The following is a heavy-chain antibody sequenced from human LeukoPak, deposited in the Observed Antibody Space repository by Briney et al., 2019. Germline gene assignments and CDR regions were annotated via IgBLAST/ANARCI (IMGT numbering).Heavy chain of an antibody. D-gene: IGHD3-22*01. CDR2: ISSSSSTI. CDR3: ARGAYYYED. J-gene: IGHJ4*02. CDR1: GFTFSSHS. Sequence: GSLRLSCAASGFTFSSHSMNWVRQAPGKGLEWVSYISSSSSTIYYADSVKGRFTISRDNAKNSLYLQMNSLRAEDTAVYYCARGAYYYEDWGQGTLVTVSS. V-gene: IGHV3-48*01.